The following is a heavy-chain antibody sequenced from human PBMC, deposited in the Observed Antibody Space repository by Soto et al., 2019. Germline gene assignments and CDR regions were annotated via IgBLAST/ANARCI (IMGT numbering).Heavy chain of an antibody. CDR1: GYTFTGYY. CDR3: ARTYSSSWETVLGYFDY. CDR2: INPNSGGT. J-gene: IGHJ4*02. D-gene: IGHD6-13*01. Sequence: QVQLVQSGAEVKKPGASVKVSCKASGYTFTGYYMHWVRQAPGQGLEWMGWINPNSGGTDYAQKCPSRVTMTTDPSISTSFMEQGRLRSDDTAVYFCARTYSSSWETVLGYFDYWGQGTLVTVSS. V-gene: IGHV1-2*02.